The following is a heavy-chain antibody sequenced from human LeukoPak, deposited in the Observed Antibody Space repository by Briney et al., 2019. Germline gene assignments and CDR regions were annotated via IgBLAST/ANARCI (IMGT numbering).Heavy chain of an antibody. D-gene: IGHD2-15*01. CDR2: IYSGGST. J-gene: IGHJ5*02. CDR3: AQQLGYCSGGSCYFTS. CDR1: GFTVSSNY. V-gene: IGHV3-53*01. Sequence: PGGSLRLSCAASGFTVSSNYMSWVRQAPVKGLEWVSVIYSGGSTYYADSVKGRFTISRDNSKNTLYLQMNSLRAEDTAKYYCAQQLGYCSGGSCYFTSWGQGTLVTVSS.